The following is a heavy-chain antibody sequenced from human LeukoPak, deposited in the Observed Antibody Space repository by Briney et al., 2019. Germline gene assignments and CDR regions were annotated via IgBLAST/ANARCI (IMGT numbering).Heavy chain of an antibody. CDR3: ARGKGIAAAGTGNWFDP. J-gene: IGHJ5*02. V-gene: IGHV1-2*06. D-gene: IGHD6-13*01. Sequence: ASVKVSCKASGYIFTDYYMHWVRQAPGQELGWMGRINPNSGGTNYAQKFQGRVTMTRDTSISTAYMELSRLRSDDTAVYYCARGKGIAAAGTGNWFDPWGQGTLVTVSS. CDR1: GYIFTDYY. CDR2: INPNSGGT.